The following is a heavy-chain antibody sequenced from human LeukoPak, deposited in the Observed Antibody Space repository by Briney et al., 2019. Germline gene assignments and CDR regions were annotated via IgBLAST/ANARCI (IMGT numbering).Heavy chain of an antibody. Sequence: GAPVKISCKASGYTFTSNHIHWVRQAPGQGLEWMGVINPSGDSTSYAPKFQGRVTVTRDTSTSTVYMELSSLRSEDTGIYYCAKIAARDTGEGYWGQGTPVTVSS. CDR2: INPSGDST. V-gene: IGHV1-46*01. J-gene: IGHJ4*02. D-gene: IGHD6-6*01. CDR1: GYTFTSNH. CDR3: AKIAARDTGEGY.